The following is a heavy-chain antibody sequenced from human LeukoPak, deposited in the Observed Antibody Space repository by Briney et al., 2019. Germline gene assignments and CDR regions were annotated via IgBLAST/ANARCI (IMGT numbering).Heavy chain of an antibody. D-gene: IGHD3-22*01. CDR3: ARDLVSRYYYDSSGYGI. CDR1: GFTFSSYS. CDR2: ISSSSSYI. J-gene: IGHJ4*02. V-gene: IGHV3-21*01. Sequence: GGSLRLSCAASGFTFSSYSMNWVRQAPGKGPEWVSSISSSSSYIYYADSVKGRFTISRDNAKNSLYLQMNSLRAEDTAVYYCARDLVSRYYYDSSGYGIWGQGTLVTVSS.